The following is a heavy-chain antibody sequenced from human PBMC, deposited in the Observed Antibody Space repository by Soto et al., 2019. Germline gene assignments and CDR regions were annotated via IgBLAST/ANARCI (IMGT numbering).Heavy chain of an antibody. CDR1: GGTFGSYA. J-gene: IGHJ4*02. Sequence: QVQLVQSGAEVKKPGSSVKVSCKSSGGTFGSYAISWARQAPEQGLEWMGGAIPIFGTPHYAQKFHGRVPLTAHIPTRTASLELSSLTSADTAVYYCAKIRMTISLQEEDAIWGQGTLVTVSS. CDR2: AIPIFGTP. D-gene: IGHD2-2*01. V-gene: IGHV1-69*06. CDR3: AKIRMTISLQEEDAI.